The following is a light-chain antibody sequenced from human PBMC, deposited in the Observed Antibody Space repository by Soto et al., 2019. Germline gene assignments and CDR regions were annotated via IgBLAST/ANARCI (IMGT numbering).Light chain of an antibody. Sequence: IQLTQSPSSLYASVGDRVTITCRASQGINKLLAWYQMKPGKGPKLLVFAAGTLKNGVPSRFSGSGSGTAFTLTISSLQPEDFAIYFCQQAYRFPYTFGPGTRLEFK. CDR1: QGINKL. CDR2: AAG. CDR3: QQAYRFPYT. V-gene: IGKV1-12*01. J-gene: IGKJ2*01.